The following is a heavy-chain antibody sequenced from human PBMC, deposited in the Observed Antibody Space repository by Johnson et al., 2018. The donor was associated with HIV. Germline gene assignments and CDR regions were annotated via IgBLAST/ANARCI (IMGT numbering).Heavy chain of an antibody. CDR1: EFTLSNYA. D-gene: IGHD1-26*01. Sequence: VQLVESGGGVVRPGGSLRLSCAASEFTLSNYAMHWVRQAPGKGLEWVAFIRYDGSNKYYADSVKGRFTIYRDNSKNTLYLQMNSLRAEETAVYYCAWSYSAFDIWCQGTMVTVSS. CDR3: AWSYSAFDI. J-gene: IGHJ3*02. CDR2: IRYDGSNK. V-gene: IGHV3-30*02.